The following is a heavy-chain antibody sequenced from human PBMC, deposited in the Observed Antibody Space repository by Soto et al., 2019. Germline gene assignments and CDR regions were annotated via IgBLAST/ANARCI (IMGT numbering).Heavy chain of an antibody. V-gene: IGHV4-31*03. D-gene: IGHD6-13*01. CDR2: INYSGST. CDR3: ARLYPPLRGSSWLDY. CDR1: GGSISSGDYY. Sequence: PSETLSLTCTVSGGSISSGDYYWSWIRQHPGKGLEWIGYINYSGSTNYNPSLKSRVTISVDTSKNQFSLKLSSVTAADTAVYYCARLYPPLRGSSWLDYWGQGTLVTVSS. J-gene: IGHJ4*02.